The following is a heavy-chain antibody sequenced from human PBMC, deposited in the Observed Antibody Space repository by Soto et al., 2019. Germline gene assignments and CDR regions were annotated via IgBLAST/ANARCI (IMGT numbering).Heavy chain of an antibody. J-gene: IGHJ5*02. D-gene: IGHD2-15*01. Sequence: ASVKVSCKASGYTFTGYYLHWVRQAPGQGIEWMGSINPNTGVTRHAQKFQDRVTMTRDTSINTAYMELTRLTSDDTAVYYCTTLRLHPWGQGTRVPV. CDR3: TTLRLHP. V-gene: IGHV1-2*02. CDR2: INPNTGVT. CDR1: GYTFTGYY.